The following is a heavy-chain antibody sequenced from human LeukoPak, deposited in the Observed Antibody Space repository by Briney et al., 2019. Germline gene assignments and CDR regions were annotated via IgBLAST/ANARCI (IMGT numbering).Heavy chain of an antibody. CDR3: ARDRIVYGDYRKFDY. CDR2: IYHRGSS. D-gene: IGHD4-17*01. J-gene: IGHJ4*02. V-gene: IGHV4-38-2*02. Sequence: PSETLSLTCSVSNYSINTGYFWAWLRQPPGKGLEWIGTIYHRGSSYYSPSLKSRVTISVDTSKNQFSLKLSSVTAADTAVYYCARDRIVYGDYRKFDYWGQGTLVTVSS. CDR1: NYSINTGYF.